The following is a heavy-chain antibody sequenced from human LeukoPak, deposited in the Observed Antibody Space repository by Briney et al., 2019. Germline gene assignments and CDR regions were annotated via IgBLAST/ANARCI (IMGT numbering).Heavy chain of an antibody. J-gene: IGHJ4*02. Sequence: HPGGSLRLSCAASGFTFSSYAMSWVRQAPGKGLEWVSGMSGGGGSTYYADSVKGRFTISRDNSKNTLYLQMNSLRAEDTAIYYCAKTSSGWYPFDYRGQGTLVTVSS. D-gene: IGHD6-19*01. CDR3: AKTSSGWYPFDY. CDR1: GFTFSSYA. CDR2: MSGGGGST. V-gene: IGHV3-23*01.